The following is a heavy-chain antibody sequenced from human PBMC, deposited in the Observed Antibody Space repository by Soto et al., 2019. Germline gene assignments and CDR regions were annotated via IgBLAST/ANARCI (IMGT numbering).Heavy chain of an antibody. J-gene: IGHJ4*01. D-gene: IGHD5-18*01. Sequence: PLEILSLTCTVSGGSMISYYWSWIRQPPGRGLEWIGFIYYAGSTKYNPSLNSRVTISVDTSKNQFSLTVTSVTAADTAVYYCARGRGYSYGYYFDYWGHGTLVTVSS. CDR1: GGSMISYY. CDR2: IYYAGST. CDR3: ARGRGYSYGYYFDY. V-gene: IGHV4-59*08.